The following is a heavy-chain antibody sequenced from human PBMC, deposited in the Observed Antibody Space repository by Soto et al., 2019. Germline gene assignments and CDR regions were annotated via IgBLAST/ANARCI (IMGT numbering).Heavy chain of an antibody. Sequence: QVQLVQSGAEVKKPGSSVKVSCKASGGTFSSYAISWVRQAPGQGLEWMGGMIPIFGTANYAQKLQGRVTMTADEPTSTADMELSSLRSEDTAVYSCAKPHYSSSSVIAYGMDVWGQGTTVTVSS. CDR1: GGTFSSYA. CDR2: MIPIFGTA. J-gene: IGHJ6*02. D-gene: IGHD6-6*01. CDR3: AKPHYSSSSVIAYGMDV. V-gene: IGHV1-69*01.